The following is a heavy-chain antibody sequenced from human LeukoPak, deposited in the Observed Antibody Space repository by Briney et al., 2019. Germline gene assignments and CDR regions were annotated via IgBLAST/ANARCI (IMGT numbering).Heavy chain of an antibody. CDR3: TSTYYYDSSGYSGPYYFDY. D-gene: IGHD3-22*01. Sequence: EGSLRLSCAASGFTFSNAWMSWVRQAPGKGLEWVGRIKSKTDGGTTDYAAPVKGRFTISRDDSKNTLYLQMNSLKTEDTAVYYCTSTYYYDSSGYSGPYYFDYWGQGTLVTVSS. CDR1: GFTFSNAW. V-gene: IGHV3-15*01. J-gene: IGHJ4*02. CDR2: IKSKTDGGTT.